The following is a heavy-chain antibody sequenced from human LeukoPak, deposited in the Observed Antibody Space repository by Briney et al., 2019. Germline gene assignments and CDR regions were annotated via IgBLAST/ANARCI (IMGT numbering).Heavy chain of an antibody. D-gene: IGHD1-26*01. J-gene: IGHJ5*02. CDR2: IYYTGST. CDR3: ARDPEAVGGVTRISWFDP. Sequence: SETLSLTCTVSGGSIRRSTYYWGWIRQPPGKGLEWIGSIYYTGSTYYNPSLKSRVTISADTSKNELSLKLNSVTAADTAVYYCARDPEAVGGVTRISWFDPWGQGTLVTVTS. V-gene: IGHV4-39*07. CDR1: GGSIRRSTYY.